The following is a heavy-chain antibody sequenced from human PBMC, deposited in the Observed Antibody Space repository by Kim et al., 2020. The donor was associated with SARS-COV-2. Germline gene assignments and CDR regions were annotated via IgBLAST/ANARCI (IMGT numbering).Heavy chain of an antibody. D-gene: IGHD5-18*01. J-gene: IGHJ4*02. CDR1: GFTFSSYA. CDR2: ISYDGGNK. CDR3: PRRGYTAILYYFDY. Sequence: GGSLRLSCAASGFTFSSYAIHWVRQAPGKGLEWVAFISYDGGNKYYADSVKGRFTISRDNSKNTLYLQMNSLRAEDTAVYYCPRRGYTAILYYFDYWGQGTLVTVSS. V-gene: IGHV3-30*04.